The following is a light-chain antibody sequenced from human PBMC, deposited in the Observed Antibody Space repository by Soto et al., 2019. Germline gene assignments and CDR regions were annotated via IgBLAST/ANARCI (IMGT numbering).Light chain of an antibody. CDR3: QTWDRTTVT. CDR2: EDV. V-gene: IGLV3-1*01. Sequence: SYELNQPHSVSVSLGRTASIPCSGDDLGNKYVSWYHHKAGQSPALVIYEDVKRPSGIPERISGSNSGNTATLTISETQTVDEGDYYCQTWDRTTVTFGGGTNLTVL. CDR1: DLGNKY. J-gene: IGLJ2*01.